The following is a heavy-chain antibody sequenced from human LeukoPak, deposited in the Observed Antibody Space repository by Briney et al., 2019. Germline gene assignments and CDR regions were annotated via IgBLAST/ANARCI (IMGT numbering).Heavy chain of an antibody. V-gene: IGHV3-30-3*01. CDR1: GFTFSSYA. J-gene: IGHJ4*02. CDR2: ISYDGSNK. Sequence: PGGSLRLSCAASGFTFSSYAMHWVRQAPGKGLEWVAVISYDGSNKYYADSVKGRFTISRDNSKNTLYLQMNSLRAEDTAVYYCASSGWSSRHDYWGQGTLVTVSS. CDR3: ASSGWSSRHDY. D-gene: IGHD6-19*01.